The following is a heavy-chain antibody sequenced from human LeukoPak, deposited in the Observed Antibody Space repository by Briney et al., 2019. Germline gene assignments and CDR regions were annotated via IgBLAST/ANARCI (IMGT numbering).Heavy chain of an antibody. D-gene: IGHD2-2*01. CDR1: GFTFSSYS. CDR3: AKDPSPGPD. J-gene: IGHJ4*02. CDR2: IIGSGLTT. Sequence: GGSLRLSCAASGFTFSSYSMNWVRQAPGQGLKWVSAIIGSGLTTYYADSVKGRFTISRDNSKNTLYLQMNSLRAEDTAVYYCAKDPSPGPDWGQGTLVTVSS. V-gene: IGHV3-23*01.